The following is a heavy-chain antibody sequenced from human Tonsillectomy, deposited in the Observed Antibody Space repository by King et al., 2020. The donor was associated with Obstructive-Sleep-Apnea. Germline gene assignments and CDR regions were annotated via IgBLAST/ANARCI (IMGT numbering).Heavy chain of an antibody. J-gene: IGHJ4*02. Sequence: VQLVESGGGLVQPGGSLRLSCAASGFTFSRCWMHWVRQAPGKGLVWVSRIHSDGSTTDYADFVKGRFTISRDNAKNTLYLQMNSLRAEDTAVYYCVSLKNERRVEYWGQGTLVTVSS. V-gene: IGHV3-74*01. CDR3: VSLKNERRVEY. D-gene: IGHD1-1*01. CDR1: GFTFSRCW. CDR2: IHSDGSTT.